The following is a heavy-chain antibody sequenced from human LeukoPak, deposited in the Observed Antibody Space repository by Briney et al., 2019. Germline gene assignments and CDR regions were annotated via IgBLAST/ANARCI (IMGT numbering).Heavy chain of an antibody. J-gene: IGHJ4*02. CDR3: ARLSVGDTAYYFDY. V-gene: IGHV4-39*01. Sequence: SETLSLTCTVSGGSISSSSYYWGWIRQPPGKGLEWIGSIYYSGSTYYNPSLKSRVTISVDTSKNRFSLKLSSVTAADTAVYYCARLSVGDTAYYFDYWGQGTLVTVPS. CDR1: GGSISSSSYY. CDR2: IYYSGST. D-gene: IGHD5-18*01.